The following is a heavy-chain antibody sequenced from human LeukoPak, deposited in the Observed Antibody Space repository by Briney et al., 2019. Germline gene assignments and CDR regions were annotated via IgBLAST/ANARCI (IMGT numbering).Heavy chain of an antibody. CDR2: IHYSGST. Sequence: SETLSLTCAVSGGSISTYYWSWIRQPPGKGLEWTGYIHYSGSTNYNPSLKSRVTILVDTSKNQFSLKLSSVTAADTAVYYCARVGPGVWFDYWGQGTLVTVSS. CDR3: ARVGPGVWFDY. V-gene: IGHV4-59*08. CDR1: GGSISTYY. J-gene: IGHJ4*02. D-gene: IGHD3-16*01.